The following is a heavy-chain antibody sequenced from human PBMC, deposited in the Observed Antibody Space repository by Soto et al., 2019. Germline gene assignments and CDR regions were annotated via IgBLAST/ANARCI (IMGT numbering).Heavy chain of an antibody. J-gene: IGHJ5*01. CDR2: MSPKTANT. CDR3: TGGPPNWGFDS. D-gene: IGHD7-27*01. V-gene: IGHV1-8*01. CDR1: GYTFTSYD. Sequence: ASVKVACKASGYTFTSYDINWVRQTAGQGLEWMGWMSPKTANTGYAQKFQDRVTMTRSTSISTAYMELSSLTSEDTAVYYCTGGPPNWGFDSWGQGTPVTVSS.